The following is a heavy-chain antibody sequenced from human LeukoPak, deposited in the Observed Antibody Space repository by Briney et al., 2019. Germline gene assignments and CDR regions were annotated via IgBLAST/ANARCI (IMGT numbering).Heavy chain of an antibody. CDR1: GFTFRTYE. J-gene: IGHJ4*02. CDR2: IRSDGSDK. Sequence: GGSLRLSCATSGFTFRTYEMNWVRQAPGKGLEWVALIRSDGSDKYYADSVKGRFTISRDNSKNTVFLQMNSLRAEDTAVYYCAKDIAAAGGPCAYWGRGTLVTVSS. CDR3: AKDIAAAGGPCAY. V-gene: IGHV3-30*02. D-gene: IGHD6-13*01.